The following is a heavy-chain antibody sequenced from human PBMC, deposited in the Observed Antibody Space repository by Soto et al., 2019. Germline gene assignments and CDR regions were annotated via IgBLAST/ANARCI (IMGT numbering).Heavy chain of an antibody. CDR3: AREATRVGYCSSTSCPTAGYSHY. V-gene: IGHV4-31*03. CDR2: IYYSGST. J-gene: IGHJ4*02. D-gene: IGHD2-2*01. CDR1: GGSISSGGYY. Sequence: SETLSLTCTVSGGSISSGGYYWSWIRQHPGKGLEWIGYIYYSGSTYYNPSLKSRVTISVDTSKNQFSLKLSSVTAADTAVYYCAREATRVGYCSSTSCPTAGYSHYCCQ.